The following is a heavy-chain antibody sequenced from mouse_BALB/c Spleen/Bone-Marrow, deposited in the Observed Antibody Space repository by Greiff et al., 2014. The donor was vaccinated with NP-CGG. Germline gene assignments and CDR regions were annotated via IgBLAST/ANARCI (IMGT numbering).Heavy chain of an antibody. CDR1: GFTFSSFG. V-gene: IGHV5-17*02. J-gene: IGHJ4*01. Sequence: EVKLLESGGGLVQPGGSRKLSYAASGFTFSSFGMHWVRQAPEKGLEWVAYISSGSSTIYYADTMKGRFTISRDNPKNTLFLQMASLRSEDTAMYYCTRSGTLGSMDYWGQGTSVTVSS. D-gene: IGHD3-3*01. CDR3: TRSGTLGSMDY. CDR2: ISSGSSTI.